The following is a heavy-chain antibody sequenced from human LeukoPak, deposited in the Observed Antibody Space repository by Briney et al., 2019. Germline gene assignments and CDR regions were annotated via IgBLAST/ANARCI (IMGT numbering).Heavy chain of an antibody. CDR2: IIPIFGTA. Sequence: ASVKVSCKASGGTFSSCAISWVRQAPGQGLEWMGGIIPIFGTANYAQKFQGRVTITTDESTSTAYMELSSLRSEDTAVYYCARVSLRDYYYDSSGYYNPLTQWGQGTLVTVSS. J-gene: IGHJ4*02. CDR3: ARVSLRDYYYDSSGYYNPLTQ. CDR1: GGTFSSCA. D-gene: IGHD3-22*01. V-gene: IGHV1-69*05.